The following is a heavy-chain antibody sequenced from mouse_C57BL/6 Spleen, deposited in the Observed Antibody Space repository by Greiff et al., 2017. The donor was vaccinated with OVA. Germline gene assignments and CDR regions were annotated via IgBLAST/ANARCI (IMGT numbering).Heavy chain of an antibody. CDR2: IYPGDGDT. V-gene: IGHV1-82*01. D-gene: IGHD1-1*01. CDR3: AREIYYYGSSYEDFAY. Sequence: VQLQQSGPELVKPGASVKISCKASGYAFSSSWMNWVKQRPGKGLEWIGRIYPGDGDTNYNGKFKGKATLTADKSSSTAYMQLSSLTSEDSAVYCCAREIYYYGSSYEDFAYWGQGTLVTVSA. J-gene: IGHJ3*01. CDR1: GYAFSSSW.